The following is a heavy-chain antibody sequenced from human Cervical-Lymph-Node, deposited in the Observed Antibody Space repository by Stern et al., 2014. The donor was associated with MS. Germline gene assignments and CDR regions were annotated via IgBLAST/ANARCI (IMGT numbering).Heavy chain of an antibody. CDR2: IYHSGVT. CDR1: GDSIRSGAYQ. V-gene: IGHV4-31*03. CDR3: ARALGPMNHYYYYKMGV. J-gene: IGHJ6*02. D-gene: IGHD1-14*01. Sequence: QLHLQESGPGLVKPSQTLSVTCTVSGDSIRSGAYQWTWIRQHPGKGLEWIGHIYHSGVTSYNPSLQSRIIISIDTSKNQFSLNLNSVTAADTAVYYCARALGPMNHYYYYKMGVWGQGTTVTVS.